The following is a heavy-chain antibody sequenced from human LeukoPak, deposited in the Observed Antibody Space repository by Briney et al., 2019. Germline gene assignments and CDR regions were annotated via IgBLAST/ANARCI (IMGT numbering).Heavy chain of an antibody. V-gene: IGHV2-5*02. D-gene: IGHD1-26*01. Sequence: SGTTPANLIQTLSLTSPFSGFSLRIGGGGVGWVRPPLAKALQCLPLIYWDDDKRYSPSLKSRLTITKDTSKTQVVLTMTNMDPVDTATYYCAHRKYAKTSWEIFDYWGQGTLVTVSS. CDR3: AHRKYAKTSWEIFDY. J-gene: IGHJ4*02. CDR2: IYWDDDK. CDR1: GFSLRIGGGG.